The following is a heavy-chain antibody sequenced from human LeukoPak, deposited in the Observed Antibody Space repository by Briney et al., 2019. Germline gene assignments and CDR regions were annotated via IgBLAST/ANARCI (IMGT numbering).Heavy chain of an antibody. D-gene: IGHD6-13*01. Sequence: RASVTVSCTASGYTFTSYGISWVRQAPGQGLEWMGWISAYNGNTNYAQKLQGRVTMTTDTSTSTAYMELRSLRSDDTAVYYCARASAAGTHLDYWGQGTLVTVSS. J-gene: IGHJ4*02. CDR3: ARASAAGTHLDY. CDR2: ISAYNGNT. V-gene: IGHV1-18*01. CDR1: GYTFTSYG.